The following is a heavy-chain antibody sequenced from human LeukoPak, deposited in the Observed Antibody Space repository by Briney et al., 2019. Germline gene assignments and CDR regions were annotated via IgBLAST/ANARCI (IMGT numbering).Heavy chain of an antibody. CDR2: ISGTGDST. V-gene: IGHV3-23*01. CDR3: AKGNTGSCYSSLDY. Sequence: GGSLRLSCAASGFTFSNYAITWVRQAPGKGLEWVSVISGTGDSTFYADSVKGRFTTSRDNSKDTLYLQMNSLRAEDTAVYHCAKGNTGSCYSSLDYWGQGTLVTVSP. D-gene: IGHD2-15*01. CDR1: GFTFSNYA. J-gene: IGHJ4*02.